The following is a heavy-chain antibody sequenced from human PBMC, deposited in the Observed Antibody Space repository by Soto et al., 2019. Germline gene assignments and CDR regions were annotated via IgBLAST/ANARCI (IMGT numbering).Heavy chain of an antibody. D-gene: IGHD2-15*01. CDR3: ASFLRELAASNWFDP. CDR2: INAGNGNT. Sequence: ASVKVSCKASGYTFTSYAMHWVRQAPGQRLEWMGWINAGNGNTKYSQKFQGRVTITGDTSASTAYMELRSLRSDDTAVYYCASFLRELAASNWFDPWGQGTLVTVSS. V-gene: IGHV1-3*01. J-gene: IGHJ5*02. CDR1: GYTFTSYA.